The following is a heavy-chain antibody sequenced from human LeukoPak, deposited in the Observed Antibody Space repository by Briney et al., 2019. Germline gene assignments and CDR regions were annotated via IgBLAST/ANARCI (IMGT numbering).Heavy chain of an antibody. V-gene: IGHV3-33*01. CDR2: IWYDGSNK. CDR1: GFTFSSYG. D-gene: IGHD6-19*01. J-gene: IGHJ4*02. Sequence: QPGRSLRLSCAASGFTFSSYGMHWVRQAPGKGLEWVAVIWYDGSNKYYADSVKGRFTISRDNSKNTLYLQMNSLRAEDTAVYYCAGERTSGWDAFDFWGQGTLVTVSS. CDR3: AGERTSGWDAFDF.